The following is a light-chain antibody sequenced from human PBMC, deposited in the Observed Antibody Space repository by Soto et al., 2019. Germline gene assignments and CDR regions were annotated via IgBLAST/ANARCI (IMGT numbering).Light chain of an antibody. Sequence: EIVLTQSPATLSLSPGERATLSCEASQTISSSQLAWYQQKPDLAPRLLIYDVSSRATGIPDRYSGSGSGTDCTITISRVTPEEFAVYYGHQYTASPRTFGGGTNVEIK. CDR3: HQYTASPRT. J-gene: IGKJ4*01. V-gene: IGKV3D-20*01. CDR2: DVS. CDR1: QTISSSQ.